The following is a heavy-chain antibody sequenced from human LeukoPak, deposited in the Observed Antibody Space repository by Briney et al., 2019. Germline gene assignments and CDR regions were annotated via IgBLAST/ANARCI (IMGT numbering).Heavy chain of an antibody. CDR1: GFTFSSYD. V-gene: IGHV3-23*01. D-gene: IGHD2-21*02. Sequence: GGSLRLSCAASGFTFSSYDMSWVRQAPGKGLEWVSAISGSGGSTYYADSVKGRFTISRDNSKNTLFLQMNSPRAEDTAVYYCSLRAFWFDPWGQGTLVSVSS. CDR2: ISGSGGST. CDR3: SLRAFWFDP. J-gene: IGHJ5*02.